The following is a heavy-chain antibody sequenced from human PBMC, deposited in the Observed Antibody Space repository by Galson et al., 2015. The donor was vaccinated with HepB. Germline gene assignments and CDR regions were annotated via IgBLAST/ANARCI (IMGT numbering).Heavy chain of an antibody. J-gene: IGHJ3*02. CDR3: ARDWGGVVPAANYAFDI. CDR1: GGSFSGYY. D-gene: IGHD2-2*01. Sequence: SETLSLTCAVYGGSFSGYYWSWIRQPPGKGLEWIGEINHSGSTNYNPSLKSRVTISVDTSKNQFSLKLSSVTAADTAVYYCARDWGGVVPAANYAFDIWGQGTMVTVSS. V-gene: IGHV4-34*01. CDR2: INHSGST.